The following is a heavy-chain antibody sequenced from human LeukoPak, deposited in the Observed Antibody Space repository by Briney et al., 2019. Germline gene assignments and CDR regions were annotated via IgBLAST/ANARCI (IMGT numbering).Heavy chain of an antibody. CDR1: GYTFTSYG. J-gene: IGHJ6*02. V-gene: IGHV1-18*01. CDR3: AREGAAAAGTYYYYGMDV. Sequence: ASVKVSCTASGYTFTSYGISWVRQAPGQGLEWMGWISAYNGNTNYAQKLQGRVTMTTDTSTSTAYMELRSLRSDDTAVYYCAREGAAAAGTYYYYGMDVWGQGTTVTVSS. CDR2: ISAYNGNT. D-gene: IGHD6-13*01.